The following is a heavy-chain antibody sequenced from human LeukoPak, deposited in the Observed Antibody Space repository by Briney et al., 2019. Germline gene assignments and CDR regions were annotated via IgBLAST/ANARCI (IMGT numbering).Heavy chain of an antibody. CDR2: IYTSGST. CDR1: GGSISSYY. D-gene: IGHD2-2*01. CDR3: ARAGFGRPIVVVPAAMDYYYMDV. V-gene: IGHV4-4*07. Sequence: PSETLSLTCTVSGGSISSYYWSWIRQPAGKGLEWIGRIYTSGSTNYNPSLKSRVTMSVDTSKNQFSLKLSSVTAADTAVYYCARAGFGRPIVVVPAAMDYYYMDVWGKGTTVTVSS. J-gene: IGHJ6*03.